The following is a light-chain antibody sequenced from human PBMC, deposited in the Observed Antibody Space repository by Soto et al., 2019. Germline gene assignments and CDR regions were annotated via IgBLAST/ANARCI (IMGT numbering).Light chain of an antibody. Sequence: DIQMTQSPSTLSASVGDRVTITCRAGQNIRTSLAWYQQKPGKAPNLLIYKASTLESGVPSRFSGSGSETEVSLTISSLQPDDFATYYCQQYNSYPWTFGQGTKVEIK. CDR2: KAS. J-gene: IGKJ1*01. CDR3: QQYNSYPWT. V-gene: IGKV1-5*03. CDR1: QNIRTS.